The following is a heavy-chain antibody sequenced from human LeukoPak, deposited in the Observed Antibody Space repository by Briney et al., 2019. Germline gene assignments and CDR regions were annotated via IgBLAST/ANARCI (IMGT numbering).Heavy chain of an antibody. J-gene: IGHJ4*02. CDR3: AKTTGKVLRYFDWLLSFDY. CDR2: ISYDGSNK. CDR1: GFTFSSYG. D-gene: IGHD3-9*01. V-gene: IGHV3-30*18. Sequence: GGSLRLSCAASGFTFSSYGMHWVRQAPGKGLEWVAVISYDGSNKYYADSVKGRFTISRDNSKNTLYLQMNSLRAEDTAVYYCAKTTGKVLRYFDWLLSFDYWGQGTLVTVSS.